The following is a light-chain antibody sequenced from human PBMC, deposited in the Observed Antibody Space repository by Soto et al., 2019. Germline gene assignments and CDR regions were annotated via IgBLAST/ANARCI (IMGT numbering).Light chain of an antibody. V-gene: IGKV3-20*01. CDR2: ATS. CDR3: HHYDNSPPFP. CDR1: QSLSNRY. Sequence: EILLTQSPGTLSLSPGERAILSCRASQSLSNRYLAWYQQMPGRAPRLLIYATSSRAAGIPDRFSGSGSGTDFTLTINRLEPEDFAVYYCHHYDNSPPFPFGPGTRVDI. J-gene: IGKJ3*01.